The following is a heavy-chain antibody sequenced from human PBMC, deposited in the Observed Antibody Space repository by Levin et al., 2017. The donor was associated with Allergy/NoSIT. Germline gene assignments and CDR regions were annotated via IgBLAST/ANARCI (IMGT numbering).Heavy chain of an antibody. CDR2: IVVGTGNT. D-gene: IGHD1-1*01. J-gene: IGHJ3*02. V-gene: IGHV1-58*02. CDR3: AARPGGYASFDI. Sequence: SVKVSCKASGFTFSTSPIQWVRQARGERPEWIGWIVVGTGNTNYAHKFQEGVTITRDMSISTAYMELSSLRSDDTAVYYCAARPGGYASFDIWGRGTVVTVSS. CDR1: GFTFSTSP.